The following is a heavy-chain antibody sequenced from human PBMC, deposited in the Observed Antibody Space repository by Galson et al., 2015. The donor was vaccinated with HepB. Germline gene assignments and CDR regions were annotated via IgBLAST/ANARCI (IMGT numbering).Heavy chain of an antibody. CDR2: ISWNSGSI. CDR3: AKGHKGLVARGYFDY. D-gene: IGHD3-10*01. CDR1: GFTLDDYA. Sequence: SLRLSCAASGFTLDDYAMHWVRQAPGKGLEWVSGISWNSGSIGYAESVKGRFTISRDNAKNSLYLQMNSLRAEDTALYYCAKGHKGLVARGYFDYWGQGTLVTVSS. J-gene: IGHJ4*02. V-gene: IGHV3-9*01.